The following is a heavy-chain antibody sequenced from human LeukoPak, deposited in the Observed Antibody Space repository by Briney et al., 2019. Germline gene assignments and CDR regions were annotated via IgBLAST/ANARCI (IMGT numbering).Heavy chain of an antibody. Sequence: PSETLSLTCTVSGGSISSSSYYWGWIRQPPGKGLEWIGYIHYSGSTNYNPSLKSRVTISVDTSKNQFSLKLSSVTAADTAVYYCARVFGGPVSRRFDPWGQGTLVTVSS. CDR2: IHYSGST. V-gene: IGHV4-61*05. CDR1: GGSISSSSYY. J-gene: IGHJ5*02. D-gene: IGHD4-23*01. CDR3: ARVFGGPVSRRFDP.